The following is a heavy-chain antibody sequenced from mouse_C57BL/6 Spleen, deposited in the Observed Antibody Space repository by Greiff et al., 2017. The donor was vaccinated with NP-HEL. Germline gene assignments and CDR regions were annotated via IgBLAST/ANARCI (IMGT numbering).Heavy chain of an antibody. CDR3: ARISSGFAY. D-gene: IGHD3-2*02. Sequence: VQLQQSGAELVRPGSSVKLSCKASGYTFTSYWMHWVKQRPIQGLEWIGNIDPSDSETHYNQKFKDKATLTVDTSSSTAYMQLSSLTSEDSAVYYCARISSGFAYWGQGTLVTVSA. J-gene: IGHJ3*01. CDR1: GYTFTSYW. V-gene: IGHV1-52*01. CDR2: IDPSDSET.